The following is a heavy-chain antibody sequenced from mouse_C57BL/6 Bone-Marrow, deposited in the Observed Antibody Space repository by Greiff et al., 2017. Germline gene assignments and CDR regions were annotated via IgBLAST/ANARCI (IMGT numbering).Heavy chain of an antibody. J-gene: IGHJ4*01. Sequence: VQLQQSVAELVRPGASVKLSCTASGFNIKNTYMHWVKQRPEQGLEWIGRIDPANGNTKYAPQFQGKATITADTSSNTAYLQLSSLTSDDTAIYYCARTPYYGSSSYYAMDYWGQGTSVTVSS. CDR2: IDPANGNT. CDR3: ARTPYYGSSSYYAMDY. D-gene: IGHD1-1*01. CDR1: GFNIKNTY. V-gene: IGHV14-3*01.